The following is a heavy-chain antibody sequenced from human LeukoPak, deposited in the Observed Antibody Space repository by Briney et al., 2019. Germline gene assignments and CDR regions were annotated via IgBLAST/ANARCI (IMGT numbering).Heavy chain of an antibody. Sequence: ASVKVSCKASGYTFTSYHMHWVRQAPGQGLEWMGIINPSGGSTSYAQKFQGRVTMTRDTSTSTVFMELSSLRSEDTAVYYCAKARSGYDKVPDYWGQGTLVTVSS. J-gene: IGHJ4*02. CDR2: INPSGGST. CDR3: AKARSGYDKVPDY. D-gene: IGHD5-12*01. CDR1: GYTFTSYH. V-gene: IGHV1-46*03.